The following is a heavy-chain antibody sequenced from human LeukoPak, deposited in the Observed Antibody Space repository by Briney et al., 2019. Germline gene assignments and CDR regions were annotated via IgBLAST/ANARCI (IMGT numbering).Heavy chain of an antibody. V-gene: IGHV1-3*01. CDR1: GYTFTSYA. D-gene: IGHD3-9*01. CDR3: ASHTVDVLRYFDWLKGGGYFDY. J-gene: IGHJ4*02. CDR2: INAGNGNT. Sequence: ASVKVSCKASGYTFTSYAMHWVRQAPGQRLEWMGWINAGNGNTKYSQKFQGRVIITRDTSTSTAYMELRSLRSDDTAVYYCASHTVDVLRYFDWLKGGGYFDYWGQGTLVTVSS.